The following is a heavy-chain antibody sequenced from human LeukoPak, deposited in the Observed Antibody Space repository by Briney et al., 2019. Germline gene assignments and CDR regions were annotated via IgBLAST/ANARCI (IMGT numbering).Heavy chain of an antibody. CDR3: ARGEGSLLDY. CDR2: INHSGST. D-gene: IGHD6-19*01. CDR1: GGSFSGYY. Sequence: SETLSLTCAVYGGSFSGYYWSWIRQPPGKGLEWIGEINHSGSTNYNPSLKSRVTISVDTSKNQFSLKLSSVTAADTAVYYCARGEGSLLDYWGQGTLVTVSS. V-gene: IGHV4-34*01. J-gene: IGHJ4*02.